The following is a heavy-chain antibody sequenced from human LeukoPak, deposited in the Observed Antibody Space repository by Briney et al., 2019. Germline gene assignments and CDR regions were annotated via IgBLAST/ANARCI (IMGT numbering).Heavy chain of an antibody. J-gene: IGHJ4*02. CDR1: GFTFSSYA. CDR2: ISGSGGST. CDR3: AKDRTPTAVARRFDY. D-gene: IGHD6-19*01. V-gene: IGHV3-23*01. Sequence: GGSLRLSCAASGFTFSSYAMSWVRQAPGKGLEWVSAISGSGGSTYYADSVKGRFTISRDNSKNTLFLQMNSLRAEDTAIYYCAKDRTPTAVARRFDYWGQGTLVAVSS.